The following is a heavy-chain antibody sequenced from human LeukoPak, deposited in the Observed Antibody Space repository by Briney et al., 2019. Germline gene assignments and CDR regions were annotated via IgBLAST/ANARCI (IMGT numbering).Heavy chain of an antibody. CDR3: ARGRANNWNPGYYYGMDV. V-gene: IGHV3-7*01. D-gene: IGHD1-20*01. J-gene: IGHJ6*02. CDR2: IKQDGSEK. Sequence: GGSLRLSCAASGFTVSSNYMSWVRQAPGKGLEWVANIKQDGSEKYYVDSVKGRFTISRDNAKNSLYLQMNSLRAEDTAVYYCARGRANNWNPGYYYGMDVWGQGTTVTVSS. CDR1: GFTVSSNY.